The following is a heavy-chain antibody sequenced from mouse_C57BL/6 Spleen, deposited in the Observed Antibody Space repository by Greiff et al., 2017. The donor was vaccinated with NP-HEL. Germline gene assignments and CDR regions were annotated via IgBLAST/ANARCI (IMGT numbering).Heavy chain of an antibody. V-gene: IGHV1-7*01. J-gene: IGHJ2*01. CDR1: GYTFTSYW. CDR3: ARSHLDSSGYVDY. CDR2: INPSSGYT. D-gene: IGHD3-2*02. Sequence: LVESGAELAKPGASVKLSCKASGYTFTSYWMHWVKQRPGQGLEWIGYINPSSGYTKYNQKFKDKATLTADKSTSTAYMQLSSLTYEDSAVYYCARSHLDSSGYVDYWGQGTTLTVSS.